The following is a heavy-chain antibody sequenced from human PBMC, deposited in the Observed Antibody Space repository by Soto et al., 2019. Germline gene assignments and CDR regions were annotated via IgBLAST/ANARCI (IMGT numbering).Heavy chain of an antibody. CDR1: GGTISGYY. CDR2: IYSSGNT. D-gene: IGHD3-3*01. J-gene: IGHJ5*02. Sequence: QVHLQESGPGLVKPSETLSLTCSVSGGTISGYYWPWIRQPAGKGLEWIGRIYSSGNTKYNPSLQSRVTMSLDTSKNQFSLRLTSVTAADTAVYYCARGQRFSDWFDPWGQGTLVTVSS. V-gene: IGHV4-4*07. CDR3: ARGQRFSDWFDP.